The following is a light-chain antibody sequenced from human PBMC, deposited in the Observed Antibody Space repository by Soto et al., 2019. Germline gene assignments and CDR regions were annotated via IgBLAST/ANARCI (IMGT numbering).Light chain of an antibody. CDR3: QQLNNYQFN. CDR1: QGVSRY. V-gene: IGKV1-9*01. CDR2: AAS. J-gene: IGKJ4*01. Sequence: DIQLTQSPSFLSASVGDRVAITCRASQGVSRYVAWYQQKPGKPPELLIYAASTLQSGVPPRFSGSPSATEFTLTIDSLQPEDFATYYCQQLNNYQFNFGGGTKADIX.